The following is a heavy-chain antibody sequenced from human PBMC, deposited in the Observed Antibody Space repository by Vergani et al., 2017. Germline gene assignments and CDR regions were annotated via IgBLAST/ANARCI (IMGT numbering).Heavy chain of an antibody. CDR1: GYTFTSYG. CDR2: ISAYNGNT. D-gene: IGHD3-22*01. V-gene: IGHV1-18*01. Sequence: QVQLVQSGAEVKKPGASVMVSCKASGYTFTSYGISWVRQAPGQGLEWMGWISAYNGNTNYAQKLQGRVTMTTDTSTSTAYMELRSLRSDDTAVYYCARDQGPRYYYDSSGYYSDYWGQGTLVTVSS. J-gene: IGHJ4*02. CDR3: ARDQGPRYYYDSSGYYSDY.